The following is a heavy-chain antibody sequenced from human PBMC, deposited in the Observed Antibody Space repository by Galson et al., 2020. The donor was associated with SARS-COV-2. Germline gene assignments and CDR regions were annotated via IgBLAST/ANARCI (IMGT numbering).Heavy chain of an antibody. V-gene: IGHV4-38-2*02. CDR2: LYHSGTT. Sequence: SETLSLTCTVSGYSISSANFWGWIRRPPGKGLEWIGSLYHSGTTYYNPSLKSRVTISVDTSKNQFSLRLSSVTAADTAVYYCAREFQVGYYGTSGRPLGWDFDLWGRGTLVTVSS. CDR3: AREFQVGYYGTSGRPLGWDFDL. CDR1: GYSISSANF. J-gene: IGHJ2*01. D-gene: IGHD3-22*01.